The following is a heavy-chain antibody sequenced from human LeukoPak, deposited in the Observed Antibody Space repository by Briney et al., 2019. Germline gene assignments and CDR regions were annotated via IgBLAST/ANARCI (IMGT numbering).Heavy chain of an antibody. J-gene: IGHJ4*02. CDR2: IGTAGDT. CDR1: GFTFSSYD. Sequence: PGGSLRLSCAASGFTFSSYDMHCVRQATGKGLDSVSAIGTAGDTYYPGSVKGRFTISRENAKNSLYLQMNSLRAGDTAVYYCARGLGTVTWGLDYWGQGTLVTVSS. D-gene: IGHD4-17*01. V-gene: IGHV3-13*01. CDR3: ARGLGTVTWGLDY.